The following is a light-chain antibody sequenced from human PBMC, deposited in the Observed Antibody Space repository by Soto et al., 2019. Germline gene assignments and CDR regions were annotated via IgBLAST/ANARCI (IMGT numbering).Light chain of an antibody. V-gene: IGKV3-20*01. Sequence: IGLTQSPGTLSLSPGERATLSSRASQSVSNNYLAWYQQKPGQAPRLLIYGASNRATGIPDRFSGSGSGTDFTLTISRLEPEDFAVYYCQQYGSSGTFGQGAKVDIK. J-gene: IGKJ1*01. CDR3: QQYGSSGT. CDR1: QSVSNNY. CDR2: GAS.